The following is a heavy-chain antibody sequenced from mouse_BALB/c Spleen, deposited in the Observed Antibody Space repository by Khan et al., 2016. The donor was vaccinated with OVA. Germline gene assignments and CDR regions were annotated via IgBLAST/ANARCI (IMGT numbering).Heavy chain of an antibody. J-gene: IGHJ2*01. Sequence: VKLLESGPGLVAPSQSLSITCTVSGFSLTSYGVHWVRQPPGKGLEWLGIIWAGGSTNYNSALMSRLSISKDNSKSQVFVKMISLQTDDTTMYYCARDHGNTYEYFDYWGQGTTLTVSS. D-gene: IGHD1-1*01. V-gene: IGHV2-9*02. CDR1: GFSLTSYG. CDR2: IWAGGST. CDR3: ARDHGNTYEYFDY.